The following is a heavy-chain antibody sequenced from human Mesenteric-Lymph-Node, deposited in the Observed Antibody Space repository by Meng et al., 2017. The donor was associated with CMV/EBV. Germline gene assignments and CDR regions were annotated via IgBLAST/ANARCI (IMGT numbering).Heavy chain of an antibody. J-gene: IGHJ4*02. V-gene: IGHV3-20*04. D-gene: IGHD2-2*03. CDR2: INWNGATT. CDR3: ARNVDIYGVTLDY. Sequence: GESLKISCAASGFILDYYGMSWVRQAPGKGLEWVSGINWNGATTRYGDSGKGRFTISRDNAKNTLYLQMNSLRAEDTAFYYCARNVDIYGVTLDYWGQGILVTVSS. CDR1: GFILDYYG.